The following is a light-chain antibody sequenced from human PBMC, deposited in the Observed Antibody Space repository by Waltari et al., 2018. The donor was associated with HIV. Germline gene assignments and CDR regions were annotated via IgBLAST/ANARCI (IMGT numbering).Light chain of an antibody. V-gene: IGKV3-15*01. Sequence: EVVMPQPPAPRSVSPGERATPSCGSSHNVRTNLARYQQKPGQTPRLVIFNASTRATGIPARFSGSGSGTTFSLIIAHIQTEDFVDYYCQQYDGWPRTFGQGTKVEI. CDR1: HNVRTN. CDR3: QQYDGWPRT. CDR2: NAS. J-gene: IGKJ1*01.